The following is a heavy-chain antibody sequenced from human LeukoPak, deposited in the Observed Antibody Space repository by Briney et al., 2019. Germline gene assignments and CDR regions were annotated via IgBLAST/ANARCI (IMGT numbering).Heavy chain of an antibody. Sequence: GGSLRLSCAASGFTFSLYTMNWVRQAPGKGLEWVSAISSSSSYIYYADSVKGRFTISRDNAKNSLYLEMDTLRAEDTAVYHCARGTYNSDSSGYYYGYWGQGTLVTVSS. D-gene: IGHD3-22*01. CDR1: GFTFSLYT. V-gene: IGHV3-21*01. J-gene: IGHJ4*02. CDR2: ISSSSSYI. CDR3: ARGTYNSDSSGYYYGY.